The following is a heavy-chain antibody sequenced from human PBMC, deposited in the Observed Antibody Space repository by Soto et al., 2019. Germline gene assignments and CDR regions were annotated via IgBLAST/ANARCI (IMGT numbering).Heavy chain of an antibody. CDR2: IYYSGST. Sequence: NPSETLSLTCTVSGGSISSYYWSWIRQPPGKGLEWIGYIYYSGSTNYNPSLKSRVTISVDTSKNQFSLKLSSVTAADTAVYYCARVGIAAAGTIDPWGQGTLVTVSS. CDR3: ARVGIAAAGTIDP. CDR1: GGSISSYY. V-gene: IGHV4-59*01. D-gene: IGHD6-13*01. J-gene: IGHJ5*02.